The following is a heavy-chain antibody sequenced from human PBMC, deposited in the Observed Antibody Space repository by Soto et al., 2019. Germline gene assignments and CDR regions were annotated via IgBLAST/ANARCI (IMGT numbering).Heavy chain of an antibody. V-gene: IGHV4-59*01. D-gene: IGHD3-22*01. CDR3: ARGVYSRDYYFSFDS. J-gene: IGHJ4*02. Sequence: PSETLSLTCSVSSGSINTFYWSWIRQSPERGLQWIGYVYYTGSTSYNPSLKSRVTMSVDLSTNQFSLKMYSMTAADTAVYYCARGVYSRDYYFSFDSWGQGTQVTVSS. CDR2: VYYTGST. CDR1: SGSINTFY.